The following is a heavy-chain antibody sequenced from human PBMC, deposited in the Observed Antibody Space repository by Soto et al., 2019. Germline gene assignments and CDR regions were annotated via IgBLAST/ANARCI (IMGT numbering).Heavy chain of an antibody. Sequence: QITLKESGPPLVKPTQTLTLTCTFSGFSLSTSGVGVGWIRQPPGKALEWLALIYWDDDKRYSPSLKSRLTITKDSSKNHVVLTMTHMDPVDTATYYCAHRPSYCSGGSCYSGFDYWGQGTLVTVSS. CDR3: AHRPSYCSGGSCYSGFDY. CDR2: IYWDDDK. CDR1: GFSLSTSGVG. J-gene: IGHJ4*02. V-gene: IGHV2-5*02. D-gene: IGHD2-15*01.